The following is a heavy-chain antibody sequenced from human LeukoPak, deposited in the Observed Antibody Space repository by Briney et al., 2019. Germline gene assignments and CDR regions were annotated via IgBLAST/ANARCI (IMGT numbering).Heavy chain of an antibody. CDR2: IYYSGST. CDR3: ARASYSSSWYGYYFDY. CDR1: GGSISSYY. V-gene: IGHV4-59*01. J-gene: IGHJ4*02. Sequence: SETLSLTCTVSGGSISSYYWSWIRQPPGKGLEWIGYIYYSGSTNYNPSLKSRVTISVDTSKNQFSLKLSSVTAADTAVYYCARASYSSSWYGYYFDYWGQGTLVIVSS. D-gene: IGHD6-13*01.